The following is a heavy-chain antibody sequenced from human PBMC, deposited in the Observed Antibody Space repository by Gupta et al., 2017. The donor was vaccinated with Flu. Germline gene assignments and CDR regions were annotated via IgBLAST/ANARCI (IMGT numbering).Heavy chain of an antibody. CDR1: GFTVRNKY. CDR2: IYSGSST. CDR3: AREQPYCSGGSCYSFDS. J-gene: IGHJ4*02. Sequence: EVQLVESGGGLIQPGGSLRLSCAASGFTVRNKYMTWVRQAPGKGLEWVSIIYSGSSTYYADSVKGRFTISRDNSKNTVYLQMNSLRLEDTAIYYCAREQPYCSGGSCYSFDSWGQGTLVTVSS. D-gene: IGHD2-15*01. V-gene: IGHV3-53*01.